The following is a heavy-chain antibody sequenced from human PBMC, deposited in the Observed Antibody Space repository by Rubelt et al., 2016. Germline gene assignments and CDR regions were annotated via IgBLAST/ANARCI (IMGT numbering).Heavy chain of an antibody. J-gene: IGHJ5*02. V-gene: IGHV4-61*01. D-gene: IGHD6-6*01. CDR2: IYYSGST. CDR1: GGSVSSGSYY. CDR3: ARGGVIAARSFDP. Sequence: ETLSLTCTVSGGSVSSGSYYWSWIRQPPGKGLEWIGYIYYSGSTYYNPSLKSRVTISVDTSKNQFSLKLSSVTAADTAVYYCARGGVIAARSFDPWGQGTLVTVSS.